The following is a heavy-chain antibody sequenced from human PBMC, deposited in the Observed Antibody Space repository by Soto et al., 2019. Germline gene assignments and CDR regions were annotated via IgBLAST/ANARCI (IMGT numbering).Heavy chain of an antibody. CDR1: GGSISTGGYY. Sequence: QVQLXESXPGLVKPSQTLSLTCTVSGGSISTGGYYWSWIRQHPGRGLEWIGYIYHSGMTLSNPXXXXXXXXXXXXXXXXXXXXXXXXXXXXXAXXYCAXVRXXLXXAFDXXXHGXXVSV. D-gene: IGHD4-17*01. J-gene: IGHJ3*02. CDR2: IYHSGMT. V-gene: IGHV4-31*01. CDR3: AXVRXXLXXAFDX.